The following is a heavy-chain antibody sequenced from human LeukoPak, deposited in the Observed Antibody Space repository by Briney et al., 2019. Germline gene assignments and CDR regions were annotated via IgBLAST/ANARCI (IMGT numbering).Heavy chain of an antibody. J-gene: IGHJ6*02. Sequence: GRSLRLSCAPSGVTFSSYGMHWVRQAPGKGLEWVAVISYDGSNKYYADSVKGRFTISRDNSKNTLYLQMNILRAEDTAVYYCAEDPQLGWLHPHYYGIDVWGQGTTVTVSS. CDR3: AEDPQLGWLHPHYYGIDV. D-gene: IGHD5-12*01. V-gene: IGHV3-30*18. CDR2: ISYDGSNK. CDR1: GVTFSSYG.